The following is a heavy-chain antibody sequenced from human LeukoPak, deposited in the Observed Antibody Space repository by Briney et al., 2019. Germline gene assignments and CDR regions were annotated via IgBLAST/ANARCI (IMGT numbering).Heavy chain of an antibody. CDR3: ARGYWQLGY. CDR1: GFTFSSYW. V-gene: IGHV3-7*01. J-gene: IGHJ4*02. Sequence: QPGGSLRLSCAVSGFTFSSYWMSWVRQAPGKGLEWVANIKQDGSEKYYVDSVKGRFTISRDSAKNSLYLQMNSLRAEDTAVYYCARGYWQLGYWGQGTLVTVSS. D-gene: IGHD1-26*01. CDR2: IKQDGSEK.